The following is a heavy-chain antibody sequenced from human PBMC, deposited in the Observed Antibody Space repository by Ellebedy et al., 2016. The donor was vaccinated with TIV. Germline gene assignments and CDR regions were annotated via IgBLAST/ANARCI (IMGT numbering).Heavy chain of an antibody. J-gene: IGHJ4*01. CDR2: ISGNGGTT. CDR1: GFTFSTYA. D-gene: IGHD6-19*01. V-gene: IGHV3-64D*06. CDR3: VKGLGFTSGLFPYFDF. Sequence: GESLKISCSASGFTFSTYAMHWVRQAPGKGLEYVSVISGNGGTTYFADSVQGRFTISRDNSKNTLYLQMSSLRSEDTAVLYCVKGLGFTSGLFPYFDFWGQGNLVTRSS.